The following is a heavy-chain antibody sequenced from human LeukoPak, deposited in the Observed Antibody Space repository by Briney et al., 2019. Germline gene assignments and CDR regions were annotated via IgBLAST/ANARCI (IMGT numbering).Heavy chain of an antibody. CDR3: ARRAREFGWVFDY. J-gene: IGHJ4*02. D-gene: IGHD3-10*01. CDR1: GGSISSYY. V-gene: IGHV4-4*07. CDR2: IYTNGGT. Sequence: PSETLSLTCTVSGGSISSYYWSWIRQPAGKGLEWIGRIYTNGGTTYTPSLKSRVTMSIDTSKNQFSLKLSSVTAADTAVYYCARRAREFGWVFDYWGQGTLVTVSS.